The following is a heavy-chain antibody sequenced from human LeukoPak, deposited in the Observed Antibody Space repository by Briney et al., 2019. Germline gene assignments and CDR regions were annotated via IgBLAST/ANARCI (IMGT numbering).Heavy chain of an antibody. CDR1: GYSFTTYW. Sequence: GESLKISCKGSGYSFTTYWIGWVRQMPGKGLEWRGIMYPGDSDTRYSPSFQGQVTISADKSISTAYLQWSSLKASDTAMYYCARHRDISSTSSFDYWGQGTLVTVSS. D-gene: IGHD2-2*01. V-gene: IGHV5-51*01. J-gene: IGHJ4*02. CDR3: ARHRDISSTSSFDY. CDR2: MYPGDSDT.